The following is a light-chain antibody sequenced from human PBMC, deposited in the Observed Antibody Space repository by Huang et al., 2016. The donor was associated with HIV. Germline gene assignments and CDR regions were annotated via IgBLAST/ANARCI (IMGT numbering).Light chain of an antibody. CDR3: QQYNAWPLT. V-gene: IGKV3-15*01. CDR1: QRVGSN. CDR2: GAS. J-gene: IGKJ4*01. Sequence: EIVMTQSPATQSVSPGERATLSCRAGQRVGSNLAWYQQKPGQAPRLLISGASTRAAGIPARFSGSGSGTEFVLTISNLQSEDFAIYYCQQYNAWPLTFGGGTKV.